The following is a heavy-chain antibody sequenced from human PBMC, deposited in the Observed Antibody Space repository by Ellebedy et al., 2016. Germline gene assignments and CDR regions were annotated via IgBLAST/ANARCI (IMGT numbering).Heavy chain of an antibody. D-gene: IGHD3-10*01. CDR1: GFTFSDYC. CDR3: AKDGAVRGVHDAFDI. Sequence: GGSLRLSXAASGFTFSDYCMSWIRQAPGKGLEWVSYIDKSGNTIDYADSVKGRFTISRDNAQSSLYLQMNSLRAEDTAVYYCAKDGAVRGVHDAFDIWGQGTMVTVS. J-gene: IGHJ3*02. CDR2: IDKSGNTI. V-gene: IGHV3-11*01.